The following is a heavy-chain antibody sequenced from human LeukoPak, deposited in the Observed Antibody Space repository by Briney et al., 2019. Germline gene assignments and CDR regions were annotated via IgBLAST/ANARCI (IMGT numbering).Heavy chain of an antibody. CDR3: ARQRGYNYGYNDY. J-gene: IGHJ4*02. CDR2: IKKDGSDK. Sequence: GGSLRLSCAASGFTFSNYWMSWVRQAPGKGLEWVANIKKDGSDKYYVDSVKGRFTFSRDNAKNSLHLQMSSLRAEDTAVYYCARQRGYNYGYNDYWGQGTLVTLSS. CDR1: GFTFSNYW. D-gene: IGHD5-18*01. V-gene: IGHV3-7*01.